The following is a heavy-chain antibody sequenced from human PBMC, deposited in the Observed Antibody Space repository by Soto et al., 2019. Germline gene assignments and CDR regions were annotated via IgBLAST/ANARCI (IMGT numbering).Heavy chain of an antibody. CDR2: ISYDGSNK. V-gene: IGHV3-30*18. J-gene: IGHJ3*02. D-gene: IGHD2-21*02. CDR3: AKDRGGAYCGGDCYDAFDI. Sequence: GWSLRLACASSVFTFSSYGMQWVRQAPGKGLEWVAVISYDGSNKYYADSVKGRFTISRDNSKNTLYLQMNSLRAEDTAVYYCAKDRGGAYCGGDCYDAFDIWGQGTMVTVSS. CDR1: VFTFSSYG.